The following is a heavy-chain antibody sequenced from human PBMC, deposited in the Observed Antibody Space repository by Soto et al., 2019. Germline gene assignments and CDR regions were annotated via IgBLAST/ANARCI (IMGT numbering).Heavy chain of an antibody. J-gene: IGHJ6*02. CDR2: IIGIVGTG. CDR3: AHAAIVSPPPAHNHYYYYRIAL. Sequence: QVQLVQSGAEVKKPGSSVKGSCKASGGTFRSYAISWVRQARGQGLEWMGGIIGIVGTGNYAHKRQGRVTLTPANTTSPAYLPPSSLRSDHTASYYRAHAAIVSPPPAHNHYYYYRIALWGQGTPVTVSS. CDR1: GGTFRSYA. D-gene: IGHD2-15*01. V-gene: IGHV1-69*14.